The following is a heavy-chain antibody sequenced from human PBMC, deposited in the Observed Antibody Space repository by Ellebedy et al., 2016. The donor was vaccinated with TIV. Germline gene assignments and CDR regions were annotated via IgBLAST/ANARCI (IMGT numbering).Heavy chain of an antibody. CDR1: GFTFSSYS. CDR2: ISSSSSTI. Sequence: GESLKISCAASGFTFSSYSMNWVRQAPGKGLEWVSYISSSSSTIYYADSVKGRFAISRDNAKNSLYLQMNSLRDEDTAVYYCARDGARNYGDPLYYFDYWGQGTLVTVSS. V-gene: IGHV3-48*02. D-gene: IGHD4-17*01. J-gene: IGHJ4*02. CDR3: ARDGARNYGDPLYYFDY.